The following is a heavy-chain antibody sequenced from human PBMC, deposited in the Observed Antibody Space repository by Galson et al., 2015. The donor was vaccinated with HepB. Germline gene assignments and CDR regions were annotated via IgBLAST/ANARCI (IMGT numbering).Heavy chain of an antibody. CDR3: AKDARTAVAGTADY. CDR2: ISGSGGST. Sequence: SLRLSCAASGFTFSSYAMSWVRQAPGKGLEWVSAISGSGGSTYYADSVKGRFTISRDKSKNTLYLQMNSLRADDTALYYCAKDARTAVAGTADYWGQGTLVTVSS. D-gene: IGHD6-19*01. CDR1: GFTFSSYA. J-gene: IGHJ4*02. V-gene: IGHV3-23*01.